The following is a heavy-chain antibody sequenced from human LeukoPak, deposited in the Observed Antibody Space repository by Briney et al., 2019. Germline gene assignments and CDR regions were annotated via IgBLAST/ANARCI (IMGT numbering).Heavy chain of an antibody. Sequence: PGGSLRLSCAASGFTVSSNYMSWVRQAPGKGLEWVSVIYSGGSTYYADSVKGRFTISRDNSKNTLYLQMNSLRAEDTAVYYCARVEGNKYGSASYSYYYYGMDVWGQGTTVTVSS. J-gene: IGHJ6*02. CDR3: ARVEGNKYGSASYSYYYYGMDV. V-gene: IGHV3-53*01. CDR2: IYSGGST. D-gene: IGHD3-10*01. CDR1: GFTVSSNY.